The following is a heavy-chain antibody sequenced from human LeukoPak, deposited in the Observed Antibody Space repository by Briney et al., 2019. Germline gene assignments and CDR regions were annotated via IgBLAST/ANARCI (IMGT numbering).Heavy chain of an antibody. J-gene: IGHJ4*02. Sequence: GGSLRLSCAASGFTFSSYSMNWVRQAPGKGLEWVSSISSSSSYIYYADSVKGRFTISRDNAKNSLYLQMNSLRAEDTAVYYCARGRSYSSGWYGGRRFDYWGQGTLVTVSS. D-gene: IGHD6-19*01. CDR3: ARGRSYSSGWYGGRRFDY. CDR2: ISSSSSYI. V-gene: IGHV3-21*01. CDR1: GFTFSSYS.